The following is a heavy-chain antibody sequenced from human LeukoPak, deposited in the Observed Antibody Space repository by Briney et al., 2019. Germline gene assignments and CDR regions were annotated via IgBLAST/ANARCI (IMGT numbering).Heavy chain of an antibody. CDR1: GYSISSCYY. CDR3: ARDNDSSGYYSGDYYFYYYMDV. V-gene: IGHV4-38-2*02. J-gene: IGHJ6*03. CDR2: IDRSGST. Sequence: SETLSLTCSVSGYSISSCYYWGWVRQAPGKGLEGMGSIDRSGSTNYNPSRKSRVTISVDTSKNQFSLTVSSVTAADTAVYYCARDNDSSGYYSGDYYFYYYMDVWGKGTTVTVSS. D-gene: IGHD3-22*01.